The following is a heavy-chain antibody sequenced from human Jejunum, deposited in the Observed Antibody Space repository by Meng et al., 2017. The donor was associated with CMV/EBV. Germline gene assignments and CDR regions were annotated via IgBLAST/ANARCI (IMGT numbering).Heavy chain of an antibody. D-gene: IGHD2-8*01. CDR1: GFTFGGYA. Sequence: SGFTFGGYAMSWVRQAPGKGLEWVSLIYSPDNPYYADSVKGRFAISRDNSKNTLYLQMNSLRAEDTAVYYCAQYCTSVTCSIRAFDHWDQGTLVTVSS. CDR2: IYSPDNP. J-gene: IGHJ4*02. CDR3: AQYCTSVTCSIRAFDH. V-gene: IGHV3-23*03.